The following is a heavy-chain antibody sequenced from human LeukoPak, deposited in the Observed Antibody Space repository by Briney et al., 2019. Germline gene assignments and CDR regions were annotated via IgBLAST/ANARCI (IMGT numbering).Heavy chain of an antibody. CDR3: ARDIIVVPAAHYFDC. Sequence: GGSLRLSCAASGFTFSNYWMSWVRQAPGKGLEWVANIKQDGSEKYYVDSVKGRFTISRDNAKNSLYLQMNTLRAEDTAVYYCARDIIVVPAAHYFDCWGQGTLVTVSS. CDR1: GFTFSNYW. D-gene: IGHD2-2*01. V-gene: IGHV3-7*01. CDR2: IKQDGSEK. J-gene: IGHJ4*02.